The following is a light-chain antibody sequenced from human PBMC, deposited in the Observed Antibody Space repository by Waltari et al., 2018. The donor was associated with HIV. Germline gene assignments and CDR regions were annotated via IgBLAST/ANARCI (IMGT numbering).Light chain of an antibody. CDR3: AAWDDTLSGQGV. CDR2: RDN. CDR1: TSNIGRTY. J-gene: IGLJ2*01. V-gene: IGLV1-47*01. Sequence: QSVLTQPPSVSGTPGQRVTISCSGSTSNIGRTYVYWYQPLPEPAPKLLLYRDNQRPSGVPDRFSGSKSGTSASLAINGLRSEDEADYYCAAWDDTLSGQGVFGGGTKLTVL.